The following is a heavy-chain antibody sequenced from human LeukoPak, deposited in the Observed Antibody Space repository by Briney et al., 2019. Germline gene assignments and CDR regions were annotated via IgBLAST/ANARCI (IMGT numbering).Heavy chain of an antibody. CDR1: GFTFSSYG. J-gene: IGHJ5*02. CDR3: ARDLDYDGSGILHP. V-gene: IGHV3-33*01. CDR2: IWYDGSNK. D-gene: IGHD3-10*01. Sequence: PGGSLSLSCAASGFTFSSYGMHSVRQAPGKGLEWVAVIWYDGSNKYYAVSVKGRFTISRDNSKNTLYLQMNSLRAEDTAVYYCARDLDYDGSGILHPWGLGTLVTVSS.